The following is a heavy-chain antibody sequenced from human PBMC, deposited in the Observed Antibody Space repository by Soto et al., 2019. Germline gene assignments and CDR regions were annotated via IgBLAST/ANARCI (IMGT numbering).Heavy chain of an antibody. V-gene: IGHV2-5*02. CDR3: AHRRSNYWIDY. Sequence: QITLKESGPTLVKPTQTLTLTCTFSGFSLTTSGVGVGWIRQPPGKALEWLALIYGDDDKRYSPSLKSRLTITKDTSKHQVVLTMTNMDPVDTATYYCAHRRSNYWIDYWGQGTLVTVSS. CDR2: IYGDDDK. D-gene: IGHD2-15*01. CDR1: GFSLTTSGVG. J-gene: IGHJ4*02.